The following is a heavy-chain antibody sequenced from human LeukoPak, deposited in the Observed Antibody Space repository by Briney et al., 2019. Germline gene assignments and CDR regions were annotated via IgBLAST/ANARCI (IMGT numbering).Heavy chain of an antibody. Sequence: SVKVSCKASGYTFTSYYMHWVRQAPGQGVEWMGRIIPILGIANYAQKFQGRVTITADKSTSTAYMELSSLRSEDTAVYYCARDSSSYTFGWFDPWGQGTLVTVSS. D-gene: IGHD3-22*01. CDR1: GYTFTSYY. CDR3: ARDSSSYTFGWFDP. CDR2: IIPILGIA. J-gene: IGHJ5*02. V-gene: IGHV1-69*04.